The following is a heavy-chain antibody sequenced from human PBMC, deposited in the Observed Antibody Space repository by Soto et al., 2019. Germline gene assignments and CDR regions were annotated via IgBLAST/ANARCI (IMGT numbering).Heavy chain of an antibody. Sequence: SGGSLRLSCAASGFTFSSYAMSWVRQAPGKGLEWVSAISGSGGSTYYADSVKGRFTISRDNSKNTLYLQMNSLRAEDTAVYYCANPNSGAPSRGSVGMDVWGQGTTVTVSS. CDR1: GFTFSSYA. V-gene: IGHV3-23*01. CDR3: ANPNSGAPSRGSVGMDV. J-gene: IGHJ6*02. CDR2: ISGSGGST. D-gene: IGHD5-12*01.